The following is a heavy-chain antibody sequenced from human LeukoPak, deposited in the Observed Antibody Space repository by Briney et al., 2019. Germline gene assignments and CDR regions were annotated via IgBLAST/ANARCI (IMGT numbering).Heavy chain of an antibody. CDR2: ISSSGRTI. CDR1: VYTFSRYE. Sequence: GGSLRLSCAASVYTFSRYEMNWVRRAPGRGLEWVSYISSSGRTIYYADSVKGRFTISRDNAKNSLYLQMNSLRAEDTAVYYCARDPGLPLGQDYYYYGMDVWGQGTTVTVSS. CDR3: ARDPGLPLGQDYYYYGMDV. D-gene: IGHD5-18*01. J-gene: IGHJ6*02. V-gene: IGHV3-48*03.